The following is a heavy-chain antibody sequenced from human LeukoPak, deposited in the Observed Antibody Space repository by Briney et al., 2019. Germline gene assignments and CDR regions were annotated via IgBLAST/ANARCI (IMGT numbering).Heavy chain of an antibody. CDR1: GYIFVNFG. CDR3: ARDRDYYYGSGSYFYY. CDR2: INSYNGNT. Sequence: ASVKVSCKASGYIFVNFGINWVRQAPGQGLEWMGWINSYNGNTIYAQKFQGRVTMTTDTSTSTVNMELRSLRSDDTAVYYCARDRDYYYGSGSYFYYWGQGTPVTVSS. V-gene: IGHV1-18*01. J-gene: IGHJ4*02. D-gene: IGHD3-10*01.